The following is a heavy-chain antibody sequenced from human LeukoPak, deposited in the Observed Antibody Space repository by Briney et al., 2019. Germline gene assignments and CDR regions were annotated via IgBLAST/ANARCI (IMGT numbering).Heavy chain of an antibody. V-gene: IGHV1-8*01. CDR3: ARGRVLRVSSGYYREP. CDR2: MNPNSGNT. CDR1: GYTFTSYD. Sequence: GASVTVSCKASGYTFTSYDINWVRQAPGQGLEWMGWMNPNSGNTGYAQKFQGRVTMTRNTSISTAYMELSSLRSEDTAVYYCARGRVLRVSSGYYREPWGQGTRVTVSS. D-gene: IGHD3-22*01. J-gene: IGHJ5*02.